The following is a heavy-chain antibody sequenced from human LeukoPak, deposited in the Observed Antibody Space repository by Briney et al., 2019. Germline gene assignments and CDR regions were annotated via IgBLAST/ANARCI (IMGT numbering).Heavy chain of an antibody. CDR1: GYSISSGYY. CDR2: IHHSGVT. Sequence: SETLSLTCAVSGYSISSGYYWGWIRQPPREGLEWIATIHHSGVTSYNPSLNSRFTISVDTSKNHFSLKRTSVTAADTAIYSRARYTGRNWGYSFDAWGQGTLVTVSS. V-gene: IGHV4-38-2*01. J-gene: IGHJ4*02. D-gene: IGHD7-27*01. CDR3: ARYTGRNWGYSFDA.